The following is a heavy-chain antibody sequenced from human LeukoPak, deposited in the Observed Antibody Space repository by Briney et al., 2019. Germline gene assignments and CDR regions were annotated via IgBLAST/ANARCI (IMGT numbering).Heavy chain of an antibody. J-gene: IGHJ3*02. CDR3: ARDSSRWGGDGAFDI. D-gene: IGHD6-13*01. Sequence: PSQTLALTCTVSGGSISSGGYYWSWIRQHPGKGLEWIGYIYYSGSTYYNPSLKSRVTISVDTSKNQFSLKLSSVTAADTAVYYCARDSSRWGGDGAFDIWGQGTMVTVSS. V-gene: IGHV4-31*03. CDR2: IYYSGST. CDR1: GGSISSGGYY.